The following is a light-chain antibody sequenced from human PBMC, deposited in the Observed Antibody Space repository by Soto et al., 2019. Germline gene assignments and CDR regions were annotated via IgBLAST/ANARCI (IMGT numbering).Light chain of an antibody. Sequence: DIQMTQTPSSLSASVGDRVTITCRASQSISSYLNWYQQKPGKAPKLLIYAASSLQSGVPSRFSGSGSGTDYTLPISSLQPEDFATYYCQQRYRTPPTFGQGTKLEIK. CDR1: QSISSY. CDR2: AAS. J-gene: IGKJ2*01. CDR3: QQRYRTPPT. V-gene: IGKV1-39*01.